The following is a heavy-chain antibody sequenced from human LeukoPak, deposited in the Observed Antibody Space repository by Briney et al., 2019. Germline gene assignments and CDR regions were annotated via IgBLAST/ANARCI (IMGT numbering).Heavy chain of an antibody. J-gene: IGHJ5*02. CDR1: GFTFSTST. D-gene: IGHD3-3*01. CDR3: EPPLQFLES. Sequence: PGGSLTLSCTTSGFTFSTSTMTWVRQAPGKGLEWVSTINSNGGSTYYASSAKGRFSISRDNSRNTLYLRVSSLRAEDTAVYYCEPPLQFLESWGQGTMVIVSS. V-gene: IGHV3-23*01. CDR2: INSNGGST.